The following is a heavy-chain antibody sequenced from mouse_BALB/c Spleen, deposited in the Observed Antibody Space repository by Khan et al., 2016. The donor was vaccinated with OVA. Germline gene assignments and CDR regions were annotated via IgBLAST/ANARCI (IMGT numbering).Heavy chain of an antibody. J-gene: IGHJ4*01. Sequence: QVQLQQSGPGLVAPSQNLSITCTVSGFSLSDYGVSWIPQPPGKGLEWLGVIWGGGSTYYNSALRSRLSISKDNSKSQVFLKMSSQQSDDTAMFYCAKGVWSYYYTLDYWGQGTSVTVSS. CDR3: AKGVWSYYYTLDY. CDR1: GFSLSDYG. CDR2: IWGGGST. V-gene: IGHV2-6-5*01.